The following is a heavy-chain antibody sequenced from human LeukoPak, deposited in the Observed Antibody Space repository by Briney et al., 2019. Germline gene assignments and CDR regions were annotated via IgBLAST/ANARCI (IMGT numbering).Heavy chain of an antibody. Sequence: PSETLSLTCTVSGDSVSSGSYYWSWIRQPPGNRLEWIGYMYYSGSTSYNPSLKSRVTMSVDTSKNQFSLKLSSVPAADTAVYYCARTSYSSSWYFDYWGQGTLVTVSS. V-gene: IGHV4-61*01. D-gene: IGHD6-13*01. CDR2: MYYSGST. J-gene: IGHJ4*02. CDR3: ARTSYSSSWYFDY. CDR1: GDSVSSGSYY.